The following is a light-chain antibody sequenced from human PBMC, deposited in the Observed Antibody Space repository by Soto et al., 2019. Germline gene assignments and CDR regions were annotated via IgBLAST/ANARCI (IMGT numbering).Light chain of an antibody. CDR1: SNDVGDDNY. J-gene: IGLJ2*01. Sequence: QSVLTQPASVSGSPGQSITISCTGTSNDVGDDNYVSWYQHHPGKVPKLMIYDVSNRPSGVSNRFSGSKSGNTASLTISGLQAEDEADYYCSSYTSSSTLVFGGGTKLTVL. V-gene: IGLV2-14*03. CDR2: DVS. CDR3: SSYTSSSTLV.